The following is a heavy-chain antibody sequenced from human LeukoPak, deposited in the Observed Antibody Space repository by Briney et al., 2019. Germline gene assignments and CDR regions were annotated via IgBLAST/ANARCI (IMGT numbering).Heavy chain of an antibody. D-gene: IGHD6-19*01. V-gene: IGHV3-64*04. CDR2: ISSNGGST. J-gene: IGHJ4*02. Sequence: GGSLRLSCSASGFTFSSYGMHWVRQAPGKGLEYVSAISSNGGSTYYAGSVKGRFTISRDNSKNTLYLQMNSLRAEDTAVYYCARDQYTTGWSRVGEDWGQGTLVTVSS. CDR1: GFTFSSYG. CDR3: ARDQYTTGWSRVGED.